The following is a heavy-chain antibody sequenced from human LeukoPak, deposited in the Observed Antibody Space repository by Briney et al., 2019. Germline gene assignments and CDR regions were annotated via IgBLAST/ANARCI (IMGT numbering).Heavy chain of an antibody. CDR1: GFTFDDYA. J-gene: IGHJ4*02. CDR3: AKDMGRVRGVTLYYFDY. V-gene: IGHV3-9*01. D-gene: IGHD3-10*01. CDR2: ISWNSGSI. Sequence: PGRSLRLSCAASGFTFDDYAMHWVRQAPGKGLEWVSGISWNSGSIGYADSVKGRFTISRDNAKNSLYLQMNSLRAEDTALYYCAKDMGRVRGVTLYYFDYWGQGTLVTVSS.